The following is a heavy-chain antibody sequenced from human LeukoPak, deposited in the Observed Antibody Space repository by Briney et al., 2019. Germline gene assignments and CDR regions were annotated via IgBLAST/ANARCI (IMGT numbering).Heavy chain of an antibody. D-gene: IGHD3-16*02. V-gene: IGHV3-66*01. J-gene: IGHJ4*02. CDR3: ARAAPDYVWGSYRPYFDY. Sequence: GGSLRLSCAASGFTVSSNYMSWVRQAPGKGLEWVSVIYSGGSTYYADSVKGRFTISRDNSKNTLYLQMNSLRAEDTAVYYCARAAPDYVWGSYRPYFDYWGQRTLVTVSS. CDR2: IYSGGST. CDR1: GFTVSSNY.